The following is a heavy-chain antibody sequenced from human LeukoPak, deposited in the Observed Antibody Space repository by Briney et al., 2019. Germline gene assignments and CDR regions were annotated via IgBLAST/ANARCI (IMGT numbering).Heavy chain of an antibody. Sequence: PGRSLRLSCAASGFTFSSYGMHWVRQAPGKGLEWVAVISYDGSNKYYADSVKGRFTISRDNSKNTLYLQMNSLRAEDTAVYYLSKKIITPQVRGVPPNDLEQWGQGTLVTVSS. CDR2: ISYDGSNK. D-gene: IGHD3-10*01. J-gene: IGHJ4*03. CDR3: SKKIITPQVRGVPPNDLEQ. V-gene: IGHV3-30*18. CDR1: GFTFSSYG.